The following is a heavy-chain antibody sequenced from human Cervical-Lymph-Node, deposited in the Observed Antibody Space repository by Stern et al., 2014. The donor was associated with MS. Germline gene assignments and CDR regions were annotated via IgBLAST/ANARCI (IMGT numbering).Heavy chain of an antibody. J-gene: IGHJ4*02. V-gene: IGHV4-59*01. CDR3: ARDPSGSLDY. CDR1: GGSISRYY. Sequence: QVQLQEPGPGLVKPSETLSLTCTVSGGSISRYYWSWIRPPPGKGLDWIGYIYYSGSTNYNPSIMSRVTISVETSKNQFSLKLSSVTAADTAVYYCARDPSGSLDYWGQGTLVTVSS. CDR2: IYYSGST. D-gene: IGHD1-26*01.